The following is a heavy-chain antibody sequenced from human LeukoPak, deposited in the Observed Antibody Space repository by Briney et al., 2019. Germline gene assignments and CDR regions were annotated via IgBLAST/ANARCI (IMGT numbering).Heavy chain of an antibody. Sequence: GGSLRLSCAASGFTFSTYSMNWVRQAPGKGLEWVSSISSGSSYIFYADSVKGRLTISRDNAKNSLYLQMNSLRAEDTAVYYCAKDGSAVPSQHWGQGTLVTVSS. V-gene: IGHV3-21*01. J-gene: IGHJ4*02. CDR2: ISSGSSYI. CDR3: AKDGSAVPSQH. D-gene: IGHD6-19*01. CDR1: GFTFSTYS.